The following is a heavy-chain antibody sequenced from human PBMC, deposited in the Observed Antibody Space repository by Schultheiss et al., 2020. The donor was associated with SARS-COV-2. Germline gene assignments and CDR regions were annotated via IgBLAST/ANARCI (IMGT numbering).Heavy chain of an antibody. CDR3: ARVGGGSYPRKGFDY. V-gene: IGHV4-39*01. J-gene: IGHJ4*02. CDR2: IYYSGST. Sequence: SETLSLTCTVSGGSISSSSYYWGWIRQPPGKGLEWIGSIYYSGSTYYNPSLKSRVTISVDTSKNQFSLKLSSVTAADTAVYYCARVGGGSYPRKGFDYWGQGTLVTVSS. CDR1: GGSISSSSYY. D-gene: IGHD1-26*01.